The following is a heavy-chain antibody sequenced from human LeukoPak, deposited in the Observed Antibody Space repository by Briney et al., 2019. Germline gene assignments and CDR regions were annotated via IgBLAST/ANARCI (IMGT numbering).Heavy chain of an antibody. CDR3: ARGWETGYQLLPPYYYYYYMDV. D-gene: IGHD2-2*01. V-gene: IGHV3-48*03. CDR1: GFTFSSYE. CDR2: ISSSGSTI. J-gene: IGHJ6*03. Sequence: SGGSLRLSCAASGFTFSSYEMNWVRQAPGKGLEWVSYISSSGSTIYYADSVKGRFTISRDNAKNSLYLQMNSLRAEDTAVYYCARGWETGYQLLPPYYYYYYMDVWGKGTTVTVSS.